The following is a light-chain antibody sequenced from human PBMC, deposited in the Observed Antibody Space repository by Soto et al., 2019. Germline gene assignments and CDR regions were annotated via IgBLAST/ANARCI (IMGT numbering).Light chain of an antibody. V-gene: IGKV3-20*01. CDR3: QHYGSSPWP. CDR2: GAS. Sequence: EIVLTQSPGTQSLSPGERATLSCRASQSVSSSFLAWYQQRPGQAPRLLIYGASIRVTGIPDRFSGSGSGTDFTLTISRLEPEDFAVYYCQHYGSSPWPFGQGTKVEIK. J-gene: IGKJ1*01. CDR1: QSVSSSF.